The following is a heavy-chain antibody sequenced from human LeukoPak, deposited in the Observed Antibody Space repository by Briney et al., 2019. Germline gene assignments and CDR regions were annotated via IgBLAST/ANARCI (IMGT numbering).Heavy chain of an antibody. J-gene: IGHJ4*02. V-gene: IGHV3-48*01. D-gene: IGHD3-10*01. CDR3: ARDHYYGGYFDY. CDR1: GFTFSSYS. CDR2: ISSSGSTI. Sequence: GGSLRLSCAASGFTFSSYSMNWVRQAPGKGLEWVSYISSSGSTIDNADSVKGRFTISRDNAKNSLYLQMNSLRAEDTAVYYCARDHYYGGYFDYWGQGTLVTVSS.